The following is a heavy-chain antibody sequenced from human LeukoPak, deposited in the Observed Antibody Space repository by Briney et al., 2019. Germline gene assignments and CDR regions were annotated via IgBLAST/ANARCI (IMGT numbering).Heavy chain of an antibody. CDR3: ARLTADSSGYSGDY. V-gene: IGHV4-39*01. CDR2: IYYSGST. D-gene: IGHD3-22*01. CDR1: GDSITSSAFY. Sequence: SETLSLTRTVSGDSITSSAFYWGWIRQPPGKGLEWIGSIYYSGSTYYNPSLKSRVTISVDTSKNQFSLKLSSVTAADTAVYYCARLTADSSGYSGDYWGQGTLVTVSS. J-gene: IGHJ4*02.